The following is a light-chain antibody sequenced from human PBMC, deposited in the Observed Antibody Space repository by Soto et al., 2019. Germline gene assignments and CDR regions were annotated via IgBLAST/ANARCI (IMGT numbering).Light chain of an antibody. Sequence: QSVLTQPPSVSGSPGQSVTISCSGTSSDVGGYNYVSWYQQYPGRAPKIMIYDVTKRPSGVPDRFSGSKSGNTASLTISGLQADDEADYYCCSYVGGVYVFGIGTKLTVL. CDR3: CSYVGGVYV. J-gene: IGLJ1*01. CDR2: DVT. V-gene: IGLV2-11*01. CDR1: SSDVGGYNY.